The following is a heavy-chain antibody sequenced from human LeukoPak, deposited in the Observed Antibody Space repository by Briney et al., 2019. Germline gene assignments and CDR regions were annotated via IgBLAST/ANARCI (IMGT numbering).Heavy chain of an antibody. J-gene: IGHJ5*02. V-gene: IGHV3-23*01. CDR1: GFTFSSYA. D-gene: IGHD3-9*01. CDR3: AKDLVNVRHNWFDP. Sequence: EGSLRLSCAASGFTFSSYAMSWVRQAPGKGLEWVSAISGSGGSTYYADSVKGRFTISRDNSKNTLYLQMNSLRAEDTAVYYCAKDLVNVRHNWFDPWGQGTLVTVSS. CDR2: ISGSGGST.